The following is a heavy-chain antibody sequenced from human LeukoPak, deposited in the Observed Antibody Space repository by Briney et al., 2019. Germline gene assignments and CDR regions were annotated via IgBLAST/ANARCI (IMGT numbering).Heavy chain of an antibody. CDR3: AREYYYDSSGYYNPYFDY. D-gene: IGHD3-22*01. V-gene: IGHV3-48*03. CDR1: GFTFSSYE. J-gene: IGHJ4*02. CDR2: ISSSGSTI. Sequence: GGSLRLSCAASGFTFSSYEMNWVRQAPGKGLEWVSYISSSGSTIYYADSVKGRFTISRDNAKNSLYLQMNSLRAEDTAVYYCAREYYYDSSGYYNPYFDYRGQGTLVTVSS.